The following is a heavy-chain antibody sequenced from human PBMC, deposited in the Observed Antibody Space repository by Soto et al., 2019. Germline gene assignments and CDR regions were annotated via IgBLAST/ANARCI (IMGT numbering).Heavy chain of an antibody. CDR3: ARDRDYDFWSDYSIPGPVDY. D-gene: IGHD3-3*01. Sequence: GASVKVSCKASGYTFTSYAMHWVRQAPGQRLEWMGWINAGNGNTKYSQKFQGRVTITRDTSASTAYMELSSLRSEDTAVYYCARDRDYDFWSDYSIPGPVDYWGKGTLVTVSS. CDR1: GYTFTSYA. J-gene: IGHJ4*02. V-gene: IGHV1-3*01. CDR2: INAGNGNT.